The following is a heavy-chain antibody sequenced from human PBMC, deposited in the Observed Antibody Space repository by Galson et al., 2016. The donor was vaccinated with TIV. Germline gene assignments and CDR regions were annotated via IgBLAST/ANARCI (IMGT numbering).Heavy chain of an antibody. CDR2: IIAIFGIP. V-gene: IGHV1-69*13. CDR3: ARGSSSYSNYLDV. J-gene: IGHJ6*03. D-gene: IGHD3-3*01. CDR1: GGIFRSYA. Sequence: SVKVSCKASGGIFRSYAISWVRQAPGQGLEWMGGIIAIFGIPNYAQKFQGRVTITADESTTTVYMELSSLRSNHTAVHYCARGSSSYSNYLDVWGKGTTVTFS.